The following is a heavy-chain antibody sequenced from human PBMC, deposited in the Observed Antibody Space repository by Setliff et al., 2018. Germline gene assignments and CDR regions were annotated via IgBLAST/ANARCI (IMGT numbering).Heavy chain of an antibody. CDR2: IYTDGST. CDR3: ARGRAGHSGH. V-gene: IGHV4-61*02. CDR1: GDSISGAKYY. Sequence: PSETLSLTCTVSGDSISGAKYYWSWIRQSAGKGLECIGRIYTDGSTKCNPSLKSRVTISVDTSKNQFSLKLSSVTAADTAVYYCARGRAGHSGHWGQGTLVTVSS. J-gene: IGHJ4*02. D-gene: IGHD6-19*01.